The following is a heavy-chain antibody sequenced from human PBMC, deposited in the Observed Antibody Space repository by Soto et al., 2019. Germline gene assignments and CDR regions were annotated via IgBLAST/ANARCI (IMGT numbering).Heavy chain of an antibody. J-gene: IGHJ6*02. V-gene: IGHV2-70*04. Sequence: GSGPTLVNPTRTLTLTCTFSGFSLSTSGMRVSWIRQPPGKALEWLARIDWDDDKFYSTSLKTRLTISKDTSKNQVVLTMTNMDPVDTATYYCAQSGYSSSWEPDYYGMDVWGQGTTVTVSS. CDR3: AQSGYSSSWEPDYYGMDV. D-gene: IGHD6-13*01. CDR2: IDWDDDK. CDR1: GFSLSTSGMR.